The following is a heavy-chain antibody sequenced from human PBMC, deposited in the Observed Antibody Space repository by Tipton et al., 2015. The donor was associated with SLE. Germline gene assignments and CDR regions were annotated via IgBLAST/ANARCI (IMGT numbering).Heavy chain of an antibody. V-gene: IGHV4-61*02. CDR2: FYTSGST. J-gene: IGHJ4*02. Sequence: LRLSCTVSGGSVSSASYYWSWIRQPAGKGLEWIGRFYTSGSTKYNPSLKSRVTISEDTSKNQFSLTLNSVTAADTALYYCSCRLAARRSPLIPFDYWGQGTLVTVSS. CDR1: GGSVSSASYY. D-gene: IGHD6-6*01. CDR3: SCRLAARRSPLIPFDY.